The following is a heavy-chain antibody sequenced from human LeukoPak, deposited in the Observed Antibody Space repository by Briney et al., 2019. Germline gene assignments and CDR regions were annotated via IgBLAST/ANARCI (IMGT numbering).Heavy chain of an antibody. J-gene: IGHJ4*02. CDR1: GYSFTSYW. D-gene: IGHD2-15*01. Sequence: KPGESLKISCKGSGYSFTSYWIGWVRQMPGKGLEWMGIIYPGDSDTRYSPSFQGQVTISADKSISTAYLQWSSLNASDTAMYYCARQFCSGGSCYSGFDYWGQGTLVTVSS. V-gene: IGHV5-51*01. CDR3: ARQFCSGGSCYSGFDY. CDR2: IYPGDSDT.